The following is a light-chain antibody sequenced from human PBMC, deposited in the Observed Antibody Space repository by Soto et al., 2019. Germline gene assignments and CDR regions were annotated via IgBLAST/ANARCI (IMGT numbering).Light chain of an antibody. CDR2: DVS. CDR3: CSYAGSYYV. Sequence: QSALTQPRSVSGSPGQSVTISCTGTSIDVGGYNYVSWYQQHPGKAPKLMIYDVSKRPSGVPYRFSGSKSGNTASLTISGLQAEDEADYYCCSYAGSYYVFGTGTKVTVL. J-gene: IGLJ1*01. V-gene: IGLV2-11*01. CDR1: SIDVGGYNY.